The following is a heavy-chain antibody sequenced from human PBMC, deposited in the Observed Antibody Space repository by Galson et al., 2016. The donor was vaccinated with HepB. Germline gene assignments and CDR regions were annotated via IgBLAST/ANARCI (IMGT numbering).Heavy chain of an antibody. V-gene: IGHV4-59*01. CDR2: VYSNENT. Sequence: SETLSLTCAVSGGLISTYYWSWVRQSPGRGLEWIGYVYSNENTKYNPSLQSRGSISVDTSNNQFSLKLSSLTASDTAVYYCARDRDHTHGRHFGHWGRGILVTVSP. CDR3: ARDRDHTHGRHFGH. J-gene: IGHJ4*02. D-gene: IGHD5-24*01. CDR1: GGLISTYY.